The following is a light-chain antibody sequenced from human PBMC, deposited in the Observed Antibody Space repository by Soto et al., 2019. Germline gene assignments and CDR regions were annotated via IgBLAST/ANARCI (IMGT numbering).Light chain of an antibody. Sequence: EIVMTQSPATLSVSPGERATLSCRASQSVSSNIAWYQQKPGQAPRLLIYGASTRATGIPARFSGSGSGTEFTLTISSLQSEDFALYYCQQYNNWPYTFGQGTKLEIK. V-gene: IGKV3-15*01. CDR3: QQYNNWPYT. J-gene: IGKJ2*01. CDR2: GAS. CDR1: QSVSSN.